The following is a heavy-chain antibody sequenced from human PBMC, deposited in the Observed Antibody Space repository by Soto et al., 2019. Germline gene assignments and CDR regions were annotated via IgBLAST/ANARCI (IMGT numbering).Heavy chain of an antibody. V-gene: IGHV3-30*18. CDR1: GFTFSTYG. Sequence: QVQLVESGGGVVQPGRSLRLSCAASGFTFSTYGMQWVRQAPGKGLEWVAVISYDGYLKYYVDAVKGRFTVARDNSKNTLFLEMNSLRVEDTAVYFCAKDFKVSGSHYGTLNYYYGMDVWGQGTMVTVSS. CDR3: AKDFKVSGSHYGTLNYYYGMDV. J-gene: IGHJ6*02. D-gene: IGHD3-10*01. CDR2: ISYDGYLK.